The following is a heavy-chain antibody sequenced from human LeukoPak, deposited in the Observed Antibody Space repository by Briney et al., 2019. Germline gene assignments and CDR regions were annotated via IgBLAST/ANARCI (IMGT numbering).Heavy chain of an antibody. Sequence: GGSLRLSCAASGFTFSSYVINWVRQAPGKGVEWVSSISSSSDYIYYAGSVKGRFPISRDNAKNSLFLQMNSLRADDTAVYYCARDQHIVVVTAIRGAFDVWGQGTMVTVYS. CDR1: GFTFSSYV. D-gene: IGHD2-21*02. V-gene: IGHV3-21*01. CDR3: ARDQHIVVVTAIRGAFDV. J-gene: IGHJ3*01. CDR2: ISSSSDYI.